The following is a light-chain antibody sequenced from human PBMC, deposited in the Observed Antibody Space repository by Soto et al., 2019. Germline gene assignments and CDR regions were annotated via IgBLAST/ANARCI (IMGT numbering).Light chain of an antibody. CDR3: QKYNSVWT. Sequence: DIQLTQSPSVLSAPVGDTVTITCRASQALSNYLAWYQQKPGKVPNLLIYAASTLQSGVPSRFSGSGSGTDFTLTISSLQPEDVATYYCQKYNSVWTFGQGTKVDI. V-gene: IGKV1-27*01. J-gene: IGKJ1*01. CDR2: AAS. CDR1: QALSNY.